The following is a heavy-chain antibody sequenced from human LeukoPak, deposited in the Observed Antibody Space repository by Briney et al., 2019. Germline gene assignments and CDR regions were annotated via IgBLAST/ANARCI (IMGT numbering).Heavy chain of an antibody. CDR1: GFTYSSYW. V-gene: IGHV3-7*01. CDR3: ARDYSSSWYYFDY. CDR2: IKQDGSDK. D-gene: IGHD6-13*01. J-gene: IGHJ4*02. Sequence: GGSLRLSCAASGFTYSSYWMSCARQAPGKGLEWVANIKQDGSDKYYVDSVKGRFTISRDNAKNSLYLQMRSLRAEGTAVYYCARDYSSSWYYFDYWGQGTLVTVSS.